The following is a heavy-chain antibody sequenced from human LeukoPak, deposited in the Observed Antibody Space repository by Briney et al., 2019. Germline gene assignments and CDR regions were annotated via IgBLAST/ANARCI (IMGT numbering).Heavy chain of an antibody. J-gene: IGHJ4*02. CDR1: GCTFSSYW. CDR3: ARGGDYKNDY. CDR2: INGAGSSI. V-gene: IGHV3-74*01. D-gene: IGHD4-17*01. Sequence: GGSLRLSCAASGCTFSSYWMHWVRQTPGKGLVWVSRINGAGSSISYADSVKGRVTISRDNAKNTLYLQMNNLRAEDTAVYYCARGGDYKNDYWGQGTLVTVSS.